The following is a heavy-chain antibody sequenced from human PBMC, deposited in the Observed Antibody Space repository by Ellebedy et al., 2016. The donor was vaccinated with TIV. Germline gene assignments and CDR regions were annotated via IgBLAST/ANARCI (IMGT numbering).Heavy chain of an antibody. V-gene: IGHV1-18*01. D-gene: IGHD3-10*01. CDR2: IAVYNGHT. J-gene: IGHJ2*01. CDR3: ARSRLGGGHWYFDF. Sequence: ASVKVSXKASSYTFTRYGMSWVRQAPGQGLEWMGWIAVYNGHTKYAQKFQDRVVMTTETATSTVYMELKSLRSDDTAVYYCARSRLGGGHWYFDFWGRGTLVTVSS. CDR1: SYTFTRYG.